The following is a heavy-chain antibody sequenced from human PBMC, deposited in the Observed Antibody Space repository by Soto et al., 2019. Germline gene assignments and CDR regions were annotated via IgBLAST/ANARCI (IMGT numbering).Heavy chain of an antibody. D-gene: IGHD2-8*02. J-gene: IGHJ4*02. V-gene: IGHV4-4*07. CDR1: GASITGTSY. CDR2: FSLSGTT. Sequence: AETLSLTCTVSGASITGTSYWSWIRQPAGEGLEWIGRFSLSGTTNYNPSLRSRVTMSADVSKNKFSLRLTSVTAADTALYYCARGMTPPGAPAWYYFDSWGQGTLVTVSS. CDR3: ARGMTPPGAPAWYYFDS.